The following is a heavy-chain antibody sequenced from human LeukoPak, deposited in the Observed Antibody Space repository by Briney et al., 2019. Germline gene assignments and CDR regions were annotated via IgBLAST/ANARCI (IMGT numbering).Heavy chain of an antibody. V-gene: IGHV4-59*01. Sequence: PSETLSLTCTVSGGSISSYYWSWIRQPPGKGLEWIGYIYYSGSTNYNPSLKSRVTISVDTSKNQFSLKLSSVTAADTAVYYCARVRYSGYDDPFGYWGQGTLVTVSS. CDR3: ARVRYSGYDDPFGY. CDR1: GGSISSYY. CDR2: IYYSGST. D-gene: IGHD5-12*01. J-gene: IGHJ4*02.